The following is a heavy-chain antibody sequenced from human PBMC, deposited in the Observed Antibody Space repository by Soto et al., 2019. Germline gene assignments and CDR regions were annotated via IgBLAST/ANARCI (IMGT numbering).Heavy chain of an antibody. J-gene: IGHJ4*02. CDR3: ARAILSYYDSSGYCYFDY. Sequence: PSETLSLTCTVSGGSISSYYWSWIRQPPGKGLEWIGYIYYSGSTNYNPSLKSRVTISVDTSKNQFSLKLSSVTAADTAVYYCARAILSYYDSSGYCYFDYWGQGTLVTVS. V-gene: IGHV4-59*01. D-gene: IGHD3-22*01. CDR2: IYYSGST. CDR1: GGSISSYY.